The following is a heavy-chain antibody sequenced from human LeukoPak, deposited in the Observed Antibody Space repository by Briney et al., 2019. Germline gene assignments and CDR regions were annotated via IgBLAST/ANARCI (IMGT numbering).Heavy chain of an antibody. Sequence: GGSLRLSCTASGFTFGDYAMSWFRQAPGKGLEWVGFIRSKAYGGTTEYAASVKGRFTISRDDSKSIAYLQMNSLKTEDTAVYYCTRGGGRGWGYRRLVDYWGQGTLVTVSS. D-gene: IGHD7-27*01. V-gene: IGHV3-49*03. CDR3: TRGGGRGWGYRRLVDY. CDR2: IRSKAYGGTT. J-gene: IGHJ4*02. CDR1: GFTFGDYA.